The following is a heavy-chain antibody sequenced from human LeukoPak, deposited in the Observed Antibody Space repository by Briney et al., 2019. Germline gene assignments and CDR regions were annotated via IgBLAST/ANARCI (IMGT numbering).Heavy chain of an antibody. J-gene: IGHJ4*02. CDR3: ARSEYYYDSSGYPQGDY. Sequence: ALVKVSCKASGGTFSSYAISWVRQAPGQGLEWMGGIIPIFGTANYAQKFQGRVTITADESTSTAYMELSSLRSEDTAVYYCARSEYYYDSSGYPQGDYWGQGTLVTVSS. D-gene: IGHD3-22*01. V-gene: IGHV1-69*13. CDR1: GGTFSSYA. CDR2: IIPIFGTA.